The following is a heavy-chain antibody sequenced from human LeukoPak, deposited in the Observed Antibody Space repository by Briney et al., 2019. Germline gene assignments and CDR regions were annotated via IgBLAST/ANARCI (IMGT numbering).Heavy chain of an antibody. CDR3: ARAPTSLSNPYYFDY. D-gene: IGHD4-11*01. Sequence: GESLKISCKGSGYTFTSYWLGWVRQTPGKGLEWMGIIYPGDSDTRYSPSLQGQVTISADTSINTAFLHWSSLKASDTAMYFCARAPTSLSNPYYFDYWGQGALVTVSS. J-gene: IGHJ4*02. V-gene: IGHV5-51*01. CDR1: GYTFTSYW. CDR2: IYPGDSDT.